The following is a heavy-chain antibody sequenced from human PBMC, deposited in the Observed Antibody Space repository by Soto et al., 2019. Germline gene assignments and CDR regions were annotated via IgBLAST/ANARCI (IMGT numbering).Heavy chain of an antibody. CDR2: INPSGGST. CDR1: GYTFTNYY. Sequence: QVQLVQSGAEVKKPGASVKVSCKASGYTFTNYYIHWVRQAPGQGLEWMGMINPSGGSTSYTRRFQGRVTLTRDTSTSTVYMELSGLRSEDTAVYYCARESQSSGWSWFDYWGQGTLVTVSS. J-gene: IGHJ4*02. D-gene: IGHD6-19*01. V-gene: IGHV1-46*01. CDR3: ARESQSSGWSWFDY.